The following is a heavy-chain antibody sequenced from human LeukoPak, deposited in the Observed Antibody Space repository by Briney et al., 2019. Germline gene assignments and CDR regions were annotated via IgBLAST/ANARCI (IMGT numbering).Heavy chain of an antibody. Sequence: GGSLRLPCAASGFTFSDYYMSWIRQAPGKGLEWVSYISSSGSTIHYADSVKGRFTISRDNAKNSLYLQMNSLRAEDTAVYYCAREGITGTLGAFDIWGQGTMVTVSS. CDR3: AREGITGTLGAFDI. V-gene: IGHV3-11*01. J-gene: IGHJ3*02. D-gene: IGHD1-20*01. CDR2: ISSSGSTI. CDR1: GFTFSDYY.